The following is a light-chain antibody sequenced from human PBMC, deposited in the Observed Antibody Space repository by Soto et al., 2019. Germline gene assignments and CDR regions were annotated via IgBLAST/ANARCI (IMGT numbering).Light chain of an antibody. J-gene: IGKJ5*01. Sequence: IVLTQSPGTLSLSPGERATFSCRASQSVSGTYLAWYQQRPGQAPRLLIYGVSSRATGIPDRFSGSGSGADFPLTISRLEPEDFAVYYCQQYGSSPQTFGQGTRLEIK. CDR1: QSVSGTY. V-gene: IGKV3-20*01. CDR2: GVS. CDR3: QQYGSSPQT.